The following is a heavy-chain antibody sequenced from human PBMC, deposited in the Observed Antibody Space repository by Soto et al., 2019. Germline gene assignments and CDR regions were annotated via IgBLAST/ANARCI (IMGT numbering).Heavy chain of an antibody. CDR1: GFTFSTYS. Sequence: EVQLVESGGGLVPPGGSLRPSCAASGFTFSTYSMNWGRQAPGKGLEWGSFISSTGETTYYADSVKGRLTISRDNAKNSLFLQMNSLTAEDTAVYYCARDVRLPDYWGQGTLVTVSS. J-gene: IGHJ4*02. V-gene: IGHV3-48*01. CDR2: ISSTGETT. D-gene: IGHD3-10*02. CDR3: ARDVRLPDY.